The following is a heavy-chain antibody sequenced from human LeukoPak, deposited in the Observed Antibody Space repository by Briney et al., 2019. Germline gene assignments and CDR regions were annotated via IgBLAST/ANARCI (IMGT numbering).Heavy chain of an antibody. CDR1: GFMFSNYW. V-gene: IGHV3-7*03. Sequence: QPGGSLRLSCVASGFMFSNYWMSWVRQVPGKGPEWVADIKKDGSDKYYVGSVKGRFTISRDNAKNPLYLQMNNLRAEDTAVYYCARDSLIQYGSGTYWGFDYWGQGILVTVSS. J-gene: IGHJ4*02. CDR2: IKKDGSDK. D-gene: IGHD3-10*01. CDR3: ARDSLIQYGSGTYWGFDY.